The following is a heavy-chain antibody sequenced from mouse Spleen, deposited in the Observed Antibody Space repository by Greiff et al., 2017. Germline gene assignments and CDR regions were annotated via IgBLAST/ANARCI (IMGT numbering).Heavy chain of an antibody. CDR3: TSNYTAY. CDR1: GYTFTDYE. J-gene: IGHJ3*01. Sequence: VQLQQSGAELVRPGASVTLSCKASGYTFTDYEMHWVKQTPVHGLEWIGAIDPETGGTAYNQKFKGKAILSADKSSSTSYMELRSLTSEDSAVYYCTSNYTAYWGQGTLVTVSA. D-gene: IGHD1-3*01. V-gene: IGHV1-15*01. CDR2: IDPETGGT.